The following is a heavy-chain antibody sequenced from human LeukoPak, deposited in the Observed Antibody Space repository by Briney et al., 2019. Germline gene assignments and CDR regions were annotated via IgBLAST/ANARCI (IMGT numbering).Heavy chain of an antibody. J-gene: IGHJ3*02. CDR3: ARVKEMATIFNAFDI. D-gene: IGHD5-24*01. Sequence: GGSLRLSCAASEFSVGSNYMTWVRQAPGKGLEWVSLIYSGGSTYYADSVKGRFTISRDNSKNTLYLQMNSLRAEDTAVYYCARVKEMATIFNAFDIWGQGTMVTVSS. V-gene: IGHV3-66*01. CDR1: EFSVGSNY. CDR2: IYSGGST.